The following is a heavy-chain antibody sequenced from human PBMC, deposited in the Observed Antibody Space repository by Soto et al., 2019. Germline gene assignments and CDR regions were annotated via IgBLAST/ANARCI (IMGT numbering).Heavy chain of an antibody. Sequence: QITLKESGPPLVNPTQTLTLTCTFSGFSLSTKGVSVGWIRQPPGKALEWLALIYLDDDKRYSPSLKSRLTITKDTSKNQVVLTLTNMDPVDTATYYCAHRGFVIGDFDYWGQGTLVTVSS. CDR1: GFSLSTKGVS. D-gene: IGHD3-10*01. V-gene: IGHV2-5*02. J-gene: IGHJ4*02. CDR2: IYLDDDK. CDR3: AHRGFVIGDFDY.